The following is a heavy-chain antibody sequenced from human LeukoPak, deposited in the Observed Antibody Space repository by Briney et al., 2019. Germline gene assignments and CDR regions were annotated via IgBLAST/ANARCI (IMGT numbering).Heavy chain of an antibody. CDR3: ARAAYCSGASCYFDY. CDR2: IYASGST. Sequence: SVTLSLTCTVSGGSITTYSWSWIRQPAGKGLELIGCIYASGSTTYNPSLKSRVTMSVDTSKNQFSVRLTSVAAADTAVYYCARAAYCSGASCYFDYWGQGTLVTVSS. V-gene: IGHV4-4*07. D-gene: IGHD2-15*01. J-gene: IGHJ4*02. CDR1: GGSITTYS.